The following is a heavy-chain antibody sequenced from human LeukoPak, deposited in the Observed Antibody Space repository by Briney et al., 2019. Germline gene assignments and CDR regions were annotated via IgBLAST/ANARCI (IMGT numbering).Heavy chain of an antibody. CDR2: ISAYNGNT. D-gene: IGHD3-3*01. Sequence: ASVKVSCKASGYTFTSYGISWVRQAPGQGLEWMGWISAYNGNTNYAQKLQGRVTMTTDTSTSTAYMELRSLRSDDTAAYYCARGKPPPHDFWSGYPEGSFDYWGQGTLVTVSS. CDR1: GYTFTSYG. J-gene: IGHJ4*02. V-gene: IGHV1-18*01. CDR3: ARGKPPPHDFWSGYPEGSFDY.